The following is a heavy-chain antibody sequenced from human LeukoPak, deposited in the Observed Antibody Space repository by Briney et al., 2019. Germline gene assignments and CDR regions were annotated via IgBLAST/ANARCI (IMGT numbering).Heavy chain of an antibody. V-gene: IGHV3-23*01. D-gene: IGHD7-27*01. J-gene: IGHJ4*02. CDR3: AKVPELGIVSPVEY. CDR2: ISGSGGST. Sequence: QPGGSLRLSCAASGFTFSSYAMSWVRQAPGKGLEWVSAISGSGGSTYYADSVKGRFTISRDNSKNTLYPQMNSLRAEDTAVYYCAKVPELGIVSPVEYWGQGTLVTVSS. CDR1: GFTFSSYA.